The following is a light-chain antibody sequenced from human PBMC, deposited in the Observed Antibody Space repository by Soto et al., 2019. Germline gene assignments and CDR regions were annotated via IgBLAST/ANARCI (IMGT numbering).Light chain of an antibody. V-gene: IGKV3-20*01. J-gene: IGKJ3*01. CDR3: QQYGSSPGFT. CDR2: GAS. CDR1: QSVSSSY. Sequence: EIVLTQSPGTLSLSPGERATLSCRASQSVSSSYLAWYQQKPGQAPRLIIYGASSRATGIPDRFSGSGSGTYLTLTISRLEPEDFAVYYCQQYGSSPGFTFGPGTKVDIK.